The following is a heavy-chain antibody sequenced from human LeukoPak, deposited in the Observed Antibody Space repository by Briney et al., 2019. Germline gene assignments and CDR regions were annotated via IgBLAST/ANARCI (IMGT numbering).Heavy chain of an antibody. CDR1: GGTFSSYA. CDR2: IIPIFGTA. Sequence: GASVKVPCKASGGTFSSYAISWVRQAPGQGLEWMGGIIPIFGTANYAQKFQGRVTITADESTSTAYMELSSLRSEDTAVYYCARIKSNSSPFDYWGQGTLVTVSS. J-gene: IGHJ4*02. D-gene: IGHD6-13*01. CDR3: ARIKSNSSPFDY. V-gene: IGHV1-69*13.